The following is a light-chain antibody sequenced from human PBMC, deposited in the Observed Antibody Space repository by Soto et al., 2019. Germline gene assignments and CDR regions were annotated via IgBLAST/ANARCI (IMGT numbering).Light chain of an antibody. J-gene: IGKJ1*01. V-gene: IGKV3-20*01. CDR2: GAS. CDR1: QSVSSSY. CDR3: QQYNTYPWT. Sequence: EIVLTQSPVNLSLSLGERATLSCRASQSVSSSYLAWYQQKPGQAPRLLIYGASSRATGIPDRFSGSGSGTDFTLTISSLQPDDFATYFCQQYNTYPWTFGQGTKVDIK.